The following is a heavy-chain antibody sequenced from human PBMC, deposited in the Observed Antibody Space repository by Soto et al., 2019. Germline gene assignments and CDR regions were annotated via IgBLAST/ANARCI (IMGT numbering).Heavy chain of an antibody. CDR1: GFTFSSYG. Sequence: GGSLRLSCAASGFTFSSYGMHWVRQAPGKGLEWVAVISYDGSNKYYADSVKGRFTTSRDNSKNTLYLQMNSLRAEDTAVYYCAREVVVAATAFDYWGQGTLVTVSS. D-gene: IGHD2-15*01. CDR2: ISYDGSNK. J-gene: IGHJ4*02. CDR3: AREVVVAATAFDY. V-gene: IGHV3-30*03.